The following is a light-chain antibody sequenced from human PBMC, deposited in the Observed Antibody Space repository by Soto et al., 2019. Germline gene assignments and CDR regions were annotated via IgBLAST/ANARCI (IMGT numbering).Light chain of an antibody. CDR3: AAWDDSLNYPYV. J-gene: IGLJ1*01. CDR1: SSNIGKNT. V-gene: IGLV1-44*01. CDR2: SNN. Sequence: QSALTQPPSASGTPWQRVTISCSGSSSNIGKNTVDWYQQLPGTAPKLLIYSNNQRPSGVPDRFSGSKSGTSASLAISGLQSEDEADYYCAAWDDSLNYPYVFGAGTKVTVL.